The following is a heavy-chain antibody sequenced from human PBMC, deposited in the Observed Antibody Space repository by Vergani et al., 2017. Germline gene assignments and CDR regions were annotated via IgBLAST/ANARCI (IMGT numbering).Heavy chain of an antibody. CDR1: GGSISSGGYS. J-gene: IGHJ4*02. CDR2: IYHSGST. CDR3: ARGALSYFGKYYFDY. V-gene: IGHV4-30-2*01. D-gene: IGHD3-9*01. Sequence: QLQLQESGSGLVKPSQTLSLTCAVSGGSISSGGYSWSWIRQPPGKGLEWIGYIYHSGSTNYNPSLKSRVTISVDTSKNQFSLKLSSVTAADTAVYYCARGALSYFGKYYFDYWGQGTLVTVSS.